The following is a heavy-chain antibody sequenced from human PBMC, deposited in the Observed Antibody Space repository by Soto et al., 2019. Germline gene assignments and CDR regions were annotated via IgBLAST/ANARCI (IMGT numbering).Heavy chain of an antibody. CDR2: IYWDDDK. J-gene: IGHJ4*02. V-gene: IGHV2-5*02. D-gene: IGHD1-1*01. Sequence: QITLKESGPTLVKPTQTLTLACTFSGFSLSTSGVGVGWIRQPPGKALEWLALIYWDDDKRYSPSLKSRLTIXKXXAKNHVVLTMTNMDPVDPATYCRAHKGAGYRGFKYWGQGTMVTVSS. CDR1: GFSLSTSGVG. CDR3: AHKGAGYRGFKY.